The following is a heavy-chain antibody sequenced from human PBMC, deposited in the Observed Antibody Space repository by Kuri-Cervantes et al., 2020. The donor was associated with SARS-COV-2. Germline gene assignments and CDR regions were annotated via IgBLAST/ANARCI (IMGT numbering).Heavy chain of an antibody. CDR3: ARDPRDYDFWFDY. D-gene: IGHD3-3*01. CDR1: GFTFSSYW. J-gene: IGHJ4*02. CDR2: IKQDGSEK. Sequence: GGSLRLSCAVSGFTFSSYWMSWVRQAPGKGLEWVANIKQDGSEKYYVDSVKGRFTISRDNAKNSLYLQMNSLRAEDTAVYYCARDPRDYDFWFDYWGQGTLVTVSS. V-gene: IGHV3-7*01.